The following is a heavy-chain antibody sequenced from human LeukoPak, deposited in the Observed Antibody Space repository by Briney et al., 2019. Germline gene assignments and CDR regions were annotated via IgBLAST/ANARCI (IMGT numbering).Heavy chain of an antibody. D-gene: IGHD6-13*01. J-gene: IGHJ5*02. V-gene: IGHV3-11*01. CDR3: ARDAAAAGTRFDP. CDR1: GFTFSDYY. CDR2: ISSSGSTM. Sequence: GGSLRLSCAASGFTFSDYYMTWLRQAPGKGLEGGSYISSSGSTMYYADSVKGRFTISRDNAKNSLYLQMNSLRVEDTAVYYCARDAAAAGTRFDPWGQGTLVTVSS.